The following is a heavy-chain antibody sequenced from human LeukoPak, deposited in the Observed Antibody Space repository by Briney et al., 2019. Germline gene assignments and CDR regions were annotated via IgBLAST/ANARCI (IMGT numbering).Heavy chain of an antibody. J-gene: IGHJ4*02. CDR2: IIPILGIA. Sequence: SVKVSCKASGGTFSSYAISWVRQAPGQGLEWMGRIIPILGIANYAQKFQGRVTITADKSTSTAYMELSSLRSEDTAVYYCARTYYYGSGSYYRGAYWGQGTLVTVSS. CDR1: GGTFSSYA. V-gene: IGHV1-69*04. D-gene: IGHD3-10*01. CDR3: ARTYYYGSGSYYRGAY.